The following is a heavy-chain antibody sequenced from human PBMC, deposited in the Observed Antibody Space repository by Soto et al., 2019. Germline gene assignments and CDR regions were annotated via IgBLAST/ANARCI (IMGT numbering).Heavy chain of an antibody. V-gene: IGHV3-23*01. CDR1: GFTFNNFA. J-gene: IGHJ4*02. CDR2: ISGSGGTI. D-gene: IGHD4-17*01. Sequence: EVQLLESGGGLVQPGGSLRLSCATSGFTFNNFALSWVRQAPGKGLEWVSGISGSGGTIYYADSVKGQFTISRDNSKNTLFLQMNSLRAEDTAVYYCAKLGDYGVAGSYFDYWGQGTLVTVSS. CDR3: AKLGDYGVAGSYFDY.